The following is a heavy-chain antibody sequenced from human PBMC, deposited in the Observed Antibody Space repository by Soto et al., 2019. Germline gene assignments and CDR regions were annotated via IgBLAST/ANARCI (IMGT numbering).Heavy chain of an antibody. Sequence: SETLSLTCTVSGGSISSSSYYWGWIRQPPGKGLEWIGSIYYSGSTYYNPSLKSRVTISVDTSKNRFSLKLSSVTAADTAVYYCARLPYYDILTGYATHLAHWFDPWGQGTLVTVSS. CDR3: ARLPYYDILTGYATHLAHWFDP. J-gene: IGHJ5*02. D-gene: IGHD3-9*01. CDR2: IYYSGST. V-gene: IGHV4-39*01. CDR1: GGSISSSSYY.